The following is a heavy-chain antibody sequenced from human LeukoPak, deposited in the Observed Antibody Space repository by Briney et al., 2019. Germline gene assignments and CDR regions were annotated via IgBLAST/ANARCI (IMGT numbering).Heavy chain of an antibody. Sequence: PSETLSLTCTVSGGSVSSAGYYWSWIRQPPGKGLEFIGYIHYSGSTNYNPSLKSRVTISVNTSKNQFSLKLSSVTAADTAVYYCARGSTLYYDILTGYYTPGPFDIWGQGIMFTVSS. CDR1: GGSVSSAGYY. V-gene: IGHV4-61*08. D-gene: IGHD3-9*01. CDR3: ARGSTLYYDILTGYYTPGPFDI. CDR2: IHYSGST. J-gene: IGHJ3*02.